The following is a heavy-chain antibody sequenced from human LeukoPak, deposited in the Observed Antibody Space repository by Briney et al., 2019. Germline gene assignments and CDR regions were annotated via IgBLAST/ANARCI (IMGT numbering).Heavy chain of an antibody. J-gene: IGHJ4*02. D-gene: IGHD5-24*01. CDR3: AREVEMATQFDY. CDR2: IIPIFGTA. Sequence: SVKVSCKASGGTFSSYAIGWVRQAPGQGLEWMGGIIPIFGTANYAQKFQGRVTITADESTSTAYMELSSLRSEDTAVYYCAREVEMATQFDYWGQGTLVTVSS. CDR1: GGTFSSYA. V-gene: IGHV1-69*13.